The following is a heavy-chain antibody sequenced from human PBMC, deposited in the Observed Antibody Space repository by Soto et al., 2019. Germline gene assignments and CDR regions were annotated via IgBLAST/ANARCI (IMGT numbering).Heavy chain of an antibody. CDR3: ASSGWWYFDY. CDR2: IYYSGST. J-gene: IGHJ4*02. Sequence: SETLSLTCTVSGDSISSSTYFWGWVRQPPGKGLEWIGSIYYSGSTYYNPSLKSRVTISVDTSKNQFSLKLSSVTAADTAVYYCASSGWWYFDYWGQGTMVTVSS. D-gene: IGHD6-19*01. V-gene: IGHV4-39*01. CDR1: GDSISSSTYF.